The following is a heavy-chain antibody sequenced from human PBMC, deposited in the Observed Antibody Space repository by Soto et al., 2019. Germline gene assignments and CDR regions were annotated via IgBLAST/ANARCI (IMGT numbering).Heavy chain of an antibody. Sequence: PGGSLRLSCAASGFTFSSYSMNWVRQAPGKGLEWVSYISNSGSTTYYAGSVRGRFTISRDNAKNSLYLQMNGLRAEDTGVYYCARAYDSSSRYYYYTMDVWGQGTTVTVSS. CDR2: ISNSGSTT. J-gene: IGHJ6*02. CDR3: ARAYDSSSRYYYYTMDV. V-gene: IGHV3-48*04. D-gene: IGHD6-6*01. CDR1: GFTFSSYS.